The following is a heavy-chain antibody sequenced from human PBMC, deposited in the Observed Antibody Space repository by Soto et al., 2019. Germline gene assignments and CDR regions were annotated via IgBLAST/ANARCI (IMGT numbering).Heavy chain of an antibody. CDR1: GFTFSSYA. CDR3: ARDIVATGLYYFDY. V-gene: IGHV3-30-3*01. CDR2: ISYDGSNK. J-gene: IGHJ4*02. D-gene: IGHD5-12*01. Sequence: QVQLVESGGGVVQPGRSLRLSCAASGFTFSSYAMHWVREAPGKGLEWVAVISYDGSNKYYADSVKGRFTISRDNSKNTLYLQMNSLRAEDTAVYYCARDIVATGLYYFDYWGQGTLVTVSS.